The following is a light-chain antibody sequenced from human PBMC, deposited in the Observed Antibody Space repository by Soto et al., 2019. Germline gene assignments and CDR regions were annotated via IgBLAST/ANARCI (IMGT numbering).Light chain of an antibody. CDR3: AAWDDSLNGRV. CDR1: SSNIGSNT. V-gene: IGLV1-44*01. J-gene: IGLJ1*01. CDR2: SNN. Sequence: QSVLTQPPSASGTPGQRVTISCSGSSSNIGSNTVNWYQQLPGTAPKLLIYSNNQRPSGVPDRFSGSKSDTSASLAISGLQSEDEADYYCAAWDDSLNGRVFGTGTKVTV.